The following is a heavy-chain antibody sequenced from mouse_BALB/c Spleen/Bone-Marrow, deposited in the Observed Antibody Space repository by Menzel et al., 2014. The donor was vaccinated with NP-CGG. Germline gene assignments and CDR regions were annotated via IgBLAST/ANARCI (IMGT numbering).Heavy chain of an antibody. CDR3: ARGGANVDN. CDR1: GHTFTDHW. J-gene: IGHJ2*01. Sequence: QVQLQQPGAELVMPGASVKMSCTASGHTFTDHWMHWVKQRPGQGLEWIGAIDISDSYTTYNQKFKGKATLTVDESSSTAYMQLSRLTSEDSAFYYGARGGANVDNWGQGTTLTVSS. V-gene: IGHV1-69*01. CDR2: IDISDSYT.